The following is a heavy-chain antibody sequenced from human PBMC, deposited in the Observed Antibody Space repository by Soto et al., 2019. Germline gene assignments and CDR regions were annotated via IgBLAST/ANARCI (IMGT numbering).Heavy chain of an antibody. J-gene: IGHJ4*02. CDR1: GFTFSSYA. V-gene: IGHV3-30-3*01. Sequence: QVQLVESGGGVVQPGRSLRLSCAASGFTFSSYAMHWVRQAPGKWLEWVAVISYDGSNKYYADSVKGRFTISRDNSKNTLYLQMNSLRAEDTAVYYCASDKYGSGSYGFDYWGQGTLVTVSS. CDR3: ASDKYGSGSYGFDY. D-gene: IGHD3-10*01. CDR2: ISYDGSNK.